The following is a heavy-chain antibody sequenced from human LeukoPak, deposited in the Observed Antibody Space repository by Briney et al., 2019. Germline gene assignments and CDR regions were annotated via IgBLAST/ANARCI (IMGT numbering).Heavy chain of an antibody. V-gene: IGHV4-59*11. CDR2: IHSSGST. D-gene: IGHD2-21*02. CDR3: ARGVTY. J-gene: IGHJ4*02. CDR1: GGSISSQY. Sequence: SETPSLTCTVSGGSISSQYWTWIRQPPGKGLEWIGSIHSSGSTNYNPSLKSRVTISVDTSKNQFSLKLTSVTAADTAVYYCARGVTYWGQGALVTVTS.